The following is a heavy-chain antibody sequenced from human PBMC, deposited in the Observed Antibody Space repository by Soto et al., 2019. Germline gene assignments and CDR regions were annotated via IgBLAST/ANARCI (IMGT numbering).Heavy chain of an antibody. D-gene: IGHD6-19*01. J-gene: IGHJ6*02. CDR1: GGSISSYY. V-gene: IGHV4-59*01. CDR3: ARDLAVAGNDYYYGMDV. Sequence: SETLSLTCTVSGGSISSYYWSWIRRPPGKGLEWIGYIYYSGSTNYNPSLKSRVTISVDTSKNQFSLKLSSVTAADTAVYYCARDLAVAGNDYYYGMDVWGQGTTVTVSS. CDR2: IYYSGST.